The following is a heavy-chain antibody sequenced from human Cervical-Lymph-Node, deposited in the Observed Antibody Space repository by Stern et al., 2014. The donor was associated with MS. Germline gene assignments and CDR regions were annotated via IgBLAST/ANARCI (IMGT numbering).Heavy chain of an antibody. Sequence: QVQLQESGPGLVKPSETLSLTCTVSGGSISSSSYSWGWIRQPPGKGLEWIGSIDYSGSTYYNPSPQSRVPIFVDTSKNQFSLKLSSVTAADTAVYYCARHFYSSGYYYPGPFDYWGQGTLVTVSS. CDR2: IDYSGST. D-gene: IGHD3-22*01. J-gene: IGHJ4*02. CDR3: ARHFYSSGYYYPGPFDY. CDR1: GGSISSSSYS. V-gene: IGHV4-39*01.